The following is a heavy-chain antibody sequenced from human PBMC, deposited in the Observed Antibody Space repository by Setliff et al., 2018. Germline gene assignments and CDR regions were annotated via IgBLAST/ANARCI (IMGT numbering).Heavy chain of an antibody. J-gene: IGHJ5*02. CDR2: IYHSGST. D-gene: IGHD3-22*01. V-gene: IGHV4-39*07. Sequence: SETLSLTCTVSGGSISSSSYYWGWIRQPPGKGLEWIGEIYHSGSTNYNPSLKSRVTISVDTSKNQSSLKLSSVTAADTAVYYCARSYYYDSSAANWFDPWGQGTLVTVSS. CDR1: GGSISSSSYY. CDR3: ARSYYYDSSAANWFDP.